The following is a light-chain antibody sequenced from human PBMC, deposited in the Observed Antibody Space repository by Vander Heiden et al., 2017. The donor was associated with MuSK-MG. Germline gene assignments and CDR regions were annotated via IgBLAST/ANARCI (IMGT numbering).Light chain of an antibody. Sequence: DIQMTQSPSSLSASVGDRVTITCRASQSISSYLNWYQQKPGKAPKLLIYAASSLQSGVPSRLSGSGPGTDFTLTISSLQPEDFATYYWQQSYSTYTFGQGTKLEIK. J-gene: IGKJ2*01. V-gene: IGKV1-39*01. CDR1: QSISSY. CDR2: AAS. CDR3: QQSYSTYT.